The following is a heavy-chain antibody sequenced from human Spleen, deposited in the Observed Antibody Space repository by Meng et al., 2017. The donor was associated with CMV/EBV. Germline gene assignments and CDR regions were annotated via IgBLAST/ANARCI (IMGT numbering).Heavy chain of an antibody. D-gene: IGHD2-2*01. J-gene: IGHJ6*02. CDR2: IKQDGSEK. CDR1: GFTFSSYG. Sequence: GESLKISCAASGFTFSSYGMHWVRQAPGKGLEWVANIKQDGSEKYYVDSVKGRFTISRDNAKNSLYLQMNSLRAEDTAVYYCARASFMAAISMYYYYYGMDVWGQGTTVTVSS. V-gene: IGHV3-7*01. CDR3: ARASFMAAISMYYYYYGMDV.